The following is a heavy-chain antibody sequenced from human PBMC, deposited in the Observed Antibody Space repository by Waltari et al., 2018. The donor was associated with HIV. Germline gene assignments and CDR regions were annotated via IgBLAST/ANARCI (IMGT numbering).Heavy chain of an antibody. V-gene: IGHV4-34*02. Sequence: VQLQQWGTGRLMPSETLSLTCAVYGGSFHGYYWPWIRQSPGNGLEWIGEVDYSGDTNYNPSLKSRLTISVDTSKNQFSLKLTSMTTADTGLYYCARGPHTSIFGVVKYFQPWGQGTLVTVSS. CDR1: GGSFHGYY. CDR2: VDYSGDT. D-gene: IGHD3-3*01. J-gene: IGHJ1*01. CDR3: ARGPHTSIFGVVKYFQP.